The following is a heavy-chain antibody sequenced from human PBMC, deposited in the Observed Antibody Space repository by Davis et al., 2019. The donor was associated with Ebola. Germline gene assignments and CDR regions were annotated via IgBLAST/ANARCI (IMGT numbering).Heavy chain of an antibody. CDR3: ARHIFRGVVAARFDY. V-gene: IGHV4-59*08. CDR1: GGSISSYY. Sequence: GSLRLSCTVSGGSISSYYWSWIRQPPGKGLEWIGYIYYSGSTNYNPSLKSRVTISVDTSKNQFSLKLSSVTAADTAVYYCARHIFRGVVAARFDYWGQGTLVTVSS. D-gene: IGHD2-15*01. CDR2: IYYSGST. J-gene: IGHJ4*02.